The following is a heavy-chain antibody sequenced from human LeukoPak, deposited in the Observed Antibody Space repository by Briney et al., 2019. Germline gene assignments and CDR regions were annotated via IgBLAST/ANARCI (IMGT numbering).Heavy chain of an antibody. J-gene: IGHJ3*02. CDR2: IIPIFGTA. Sequence: SVKVSCKASGGTFSSYAISWVRQAPGQGLEWMGGIIPIFGTANYAQKFQGRVTITADESTSTAYMELSSLRSEDTAVYYCAREHYDILTGSNNDAFDIWGQGTMVTVSS. CDR1: GGTFSSYA. CDR3: AREHYDILTGSNNDAFDI. V-gene: IGHV1-69*13. D-gene: IGHD3-9*01.